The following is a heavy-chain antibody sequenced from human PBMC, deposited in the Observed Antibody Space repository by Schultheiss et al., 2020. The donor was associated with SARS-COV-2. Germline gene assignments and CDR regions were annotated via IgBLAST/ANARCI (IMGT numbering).Heavy chain of an antibody. V-gene: IGHV4-59*12. J-gene: IGHJ4*02. Sequence: SQTLSLTCTVSGGSISSYYWSWIRQPPGKGLEWIGYIYYSGSTYYNPSLKSRVTISVDTSKNQFSLKLSSVTAADTAVYYCARDRGYSYALDYWGQGTLVTVSS. CDR2: IYYSGST. D-gene: IGHD5-18*01. CDR3: ARDRGYSYALDY. CDR1: GGSISSYY.